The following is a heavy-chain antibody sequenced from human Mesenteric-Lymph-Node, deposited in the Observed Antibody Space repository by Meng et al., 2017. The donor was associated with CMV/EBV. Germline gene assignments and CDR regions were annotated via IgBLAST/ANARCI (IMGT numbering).Heavy chain of an antibody. CDR1: GFSFIRYL. CDR3: ATYGGAVGIYGMDV. CDR2: INQGGSEA. V-gene: IGHV3-7*01. D-gene: IGHD3-16*01. Sequence: GGSLRLSCAASGFSFIRYLMGWVRQAPGKGLEWVANINQGGSEAYYVDSVKGRFSISRDNAKNSVYLQMNTLRVEDTGVYYCATYGGAVGIYGMDVWGQGTTVTVSS. J-gene: IGHJ6*02.